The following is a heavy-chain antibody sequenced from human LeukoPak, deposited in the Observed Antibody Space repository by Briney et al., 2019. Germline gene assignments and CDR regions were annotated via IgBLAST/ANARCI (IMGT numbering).Heavy chain of an antibody. CDR3: ARGAYCGGDCPLPNSLH. V-gene: IGHV3-74*01. CDR1: EFTFSSYW. J-gene: IGHJ4*02. CDR2: IKSDGSST. D-gene: IGHD2-21*01. Sequence: GGSLRLSCAASEFTFSSYWMHWVRQAPGKGLVWVSRIKSDGSSTTYADSVKGRFTISRDNAKNTLYLQMNSLTAEDTAVYYCARGAYCGGDCPLPNSLHWGRGTLVTVSS.